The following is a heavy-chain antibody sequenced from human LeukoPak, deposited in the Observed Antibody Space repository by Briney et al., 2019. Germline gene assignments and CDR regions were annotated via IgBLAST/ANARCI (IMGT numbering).Heavy chain of an antibody. CDR2: INHSGST. CDR3: AGVLGSSGWPGNYFYYVDV. Sequence: PSETLSLTCAVYGGSFSGYYWSWIRQPPGKGLEWIGEINHSGSTNYNPSLKSRVTISVDTSKNQFSLKLSSVTAADKAVRYCAGVLGSSGWPGNYFYYVDVWGKGTTVTVSS. V-gene: IGHV4-34*01. CDR1: GGSFSGYY. J-gene: IGHJ6*03. D-gene: IGHD6-19*01.